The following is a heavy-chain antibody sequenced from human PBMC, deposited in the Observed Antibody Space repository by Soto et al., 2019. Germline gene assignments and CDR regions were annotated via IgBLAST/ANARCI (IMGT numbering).Heavy chain of an antibody. CDR3: ARVGVTTNDAFDI. CDR1: GDTFSSYT. D-gene: IGHD4-17*01. J-gene: IGHJ3*02. V-gene: IGHV1-69*02. Sequence: QVQLVQSGAEVKKPGSSVKVSCKASGDTFSSYTISWVRQAPGQGLEWMGRIIPILGIANYAQKFQGRVTITADKSTSTAYMELSSLRSEDTAVYYCARVGVTTNDAFDIWGQGTMVTVSS. CDR2: IIPILGIA.